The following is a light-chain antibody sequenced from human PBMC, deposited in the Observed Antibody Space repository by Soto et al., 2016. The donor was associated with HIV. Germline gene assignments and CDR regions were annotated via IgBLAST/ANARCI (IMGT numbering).Light chain of an antibody. Sequence: SYELTQPPSVSVAPGKTATITCGGNNIGREYVYWYQQKLGQAPVLVVSYDSDRPSGIPERFSGSHSGNTATLTISRVEAGDEADYYCQVWDANSDHRGVFGGGTKLTVL. CDR2: YDS. CDR3: QVWDANSDHRGV. J-gene: IGLJ2*01. CDR1: NIGREY. V-gene: IGLV3-21*04.